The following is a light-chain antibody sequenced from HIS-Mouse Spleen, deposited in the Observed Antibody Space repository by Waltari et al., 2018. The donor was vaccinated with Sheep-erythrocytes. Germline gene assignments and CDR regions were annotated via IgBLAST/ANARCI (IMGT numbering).Light chain of an antibody. CDR2: EGS. V-gene: IGLV2-23*01. J-gene: IGLJ3*02. Sequence: QSALTQPASVSGSPGQSITISCTGTSSDVGSYNLVSWYQQHPGKAPKLMSNEGSKRPSGVSNRFSCSKSGNTASLTISWLQAEDEADYYCCSYAGSSTPWVFGGGTKLTVL. CDR3: CSYAGSSTPWV. CDR1: SSDVGSYNL.